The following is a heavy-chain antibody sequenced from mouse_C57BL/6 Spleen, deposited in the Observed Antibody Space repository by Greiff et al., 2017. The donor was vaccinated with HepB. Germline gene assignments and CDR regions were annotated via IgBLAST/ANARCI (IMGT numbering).Heavy chain of an antibody. J-gene: IGHJ2*01. V-gene: IGHV3-2*02. CDR1: GYSITSGYG. Sequence: DVKLQESGPGLVKPSQSLSLTCTVTGYSITSGYGWNWIRQFPGNKLEWMGYISYSGSTNYNPSLKSRISITRDPSKNQLFLQLNSVTTEDTATYYCARTARIKYWGQGTTLTVSS. D-gene: IGHD1-2*01. CDR3: ARTARIKY. CDR2: ISYSGST.